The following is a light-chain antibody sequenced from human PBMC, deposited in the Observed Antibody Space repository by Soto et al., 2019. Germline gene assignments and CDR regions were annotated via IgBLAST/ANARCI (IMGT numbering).Light chain of an antibody. V-gene: IGKV1-39*01. CDR1: QSICSC. CDR2: AAS. Sequence: DVQMTQSPSSLSASVGDRVTITCRASQSICSCLNWYQQRPGKAPKLLIYAASNLESGVPSRFSGRGSATDFTLTISSLQPEDFATYFCQQTYSMPVTFGQGTKLEMK. J-gene: IGKJ2*01. CDR3: QQTYSMPVT.